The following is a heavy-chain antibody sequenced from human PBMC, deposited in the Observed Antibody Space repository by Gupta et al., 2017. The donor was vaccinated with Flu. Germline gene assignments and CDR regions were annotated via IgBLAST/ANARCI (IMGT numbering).Heavy chain of an antibody. CDR3: AKCRVVVVNTVVGMDV. V-gene: IGHV3-23*01. J-gene: IGHJ6*02. CDR1: GFTFSIYS. D-gene: IGHD3-22*01. CDR2: ISGSGGST. Sequence: EVQLLESGGGLVQPGGSLGLSCSASGFTFSIYSMSWARKSPGKGLEWVSAISGSGGSTYYADSVKGRVTISRDNSKNTLYLQMNSLRAEDTAVYYCAKCRVVVVNTVVGMDVWGQGTTVTVSS.